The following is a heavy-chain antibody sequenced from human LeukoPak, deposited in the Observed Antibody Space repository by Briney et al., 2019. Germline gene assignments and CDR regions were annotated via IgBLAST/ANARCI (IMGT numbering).Heavy chain of an antibody. V-gene: IGHV3-48*04. J-gene: IGHJ3*02. D-gene: IGHD3-10*01. CDR2: ISSSSSTI. Sequence: GGSQRLSCAASGFTFSSYSMNWVRQAPGKGLEWVSYISSSSSTIYYADSVKGRFTISRDNAKNSLYLQMNSLRAEDTAVYYCARDQRSVLWFGDSKGDAFDIWGQGTMVTVSS. CDR3: ARDQRSVLWFGDSKGDAFDI. CDR1: GFTFSSYS.